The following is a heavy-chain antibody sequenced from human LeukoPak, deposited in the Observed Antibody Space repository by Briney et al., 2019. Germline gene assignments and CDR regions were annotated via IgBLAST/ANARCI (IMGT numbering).Heavy chain of an antibody. CDR1: GYTFTGYG. J-gene: IGHJ4*02. V-gene: IGHV1-18*01. Sequence: ASVKVSCKASGYTFTGYGISWVRQAPGQGLEWMGWISAYNGNTNYAQKLQGRVTMTTDTSTSTAYMELRSLRSDDTAVYYCARDRIGSYSRAHYCDYWGQGTLVTVSS. CDR2: ISAYNGNT. CDR3: ARDRIGSYSRAHYCDY. D-gene: IGHD1-26*01.